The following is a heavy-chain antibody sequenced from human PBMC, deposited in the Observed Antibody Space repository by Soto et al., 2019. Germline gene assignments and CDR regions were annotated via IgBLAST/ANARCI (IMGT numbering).Heavy chain of an antibody. CDR2: IYHSGTT. CDR3: ARVRAYSDGYEEY. D-gene: IGHD5-18*01. Sequence: QVQLQESGPGLVKPSQTLSLTCTVSGGSMRSDDYYWSWIRQPPGKGLEWIGFIYHSGTTYYNPSLQSRVSISIDTSKNQFTLKLSSVTAADTAVYYCARVRAYSDGYEEYWGHVTMGTVSS. CDR1: GGSMRSDDYY. J-gene: IGHJ4*01. V-gene: IGHV4-30-4*01.